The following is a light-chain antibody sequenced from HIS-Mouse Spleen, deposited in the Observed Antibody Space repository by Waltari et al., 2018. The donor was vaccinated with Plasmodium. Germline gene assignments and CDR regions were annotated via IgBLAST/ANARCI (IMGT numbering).Light chain of an antibody. CDR2: EDS. V-gene: IGLV3-10*01. J-gene: IGLJ3*02. CDR3: YSTDSSGNHRV. CDR1: ALPKKY. Sequence: SYELTQPPSVSVSPGQTARITCSGDALPKKYAYWYQQKSGQAPVLVCYEDSKRPSGSPERCSGSSAGTMATLTISGAQVEDEADYYCYSTDSSGNHRVFGGGTKLTVL.